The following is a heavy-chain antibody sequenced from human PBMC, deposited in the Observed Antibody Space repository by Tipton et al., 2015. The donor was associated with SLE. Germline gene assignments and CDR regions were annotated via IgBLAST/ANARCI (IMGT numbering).Heavy chain of an antibody. J-gene: IGHJ5*02. CDR1: GASISSHH. V-gene: IGHV4-59*11. Sequence: TLSLTCSVSGASISSHHWSWLRQPPGKGLEWIGHIFYTGSTIYNPSLKSRVTISIHTSETQFSLKLSSVTAADTAVYYCARDRAICTRTTCYGDNWFDPWGQGTLVIVAS. D-gene: IGHD2-2*01. CDR3: ARDRAICTRTTCYGDNWFDP. CDR2: IFYTGST.